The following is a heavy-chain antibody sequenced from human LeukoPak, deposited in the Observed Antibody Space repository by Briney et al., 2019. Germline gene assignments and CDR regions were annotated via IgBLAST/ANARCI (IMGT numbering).Heavy chain of an antibody. D-gene: IGHD5-18*01. CDR2: IKSDGGTT. V-gene: IGHV3-74*01. Sequence: TGGSLRLSCAASGFTFSSYWMHWVRHVPGKGLVWVARIKSDGGTTSDADSVKGRFTISRDNAKNTLYLQMNSLRAEDTAVYYCARVYNYGSVDYWGQGTLVTVSS. CDR3: ARVYNYGSVDY. J-gene: IGHJ4*02. CDR1: GFTFSSYW.